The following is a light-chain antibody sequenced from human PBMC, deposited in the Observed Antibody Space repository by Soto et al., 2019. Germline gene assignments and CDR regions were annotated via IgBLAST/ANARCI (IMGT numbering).Light chain of an antibody. CDR1: SSNIGARYD. CDR3: QSYDTSLSGFDV. J-gene: IGLJ1*01. Sequence: QSVLTQPPSVSGAPGQRVTISCTGSSSNIGARYDVHWYQQLPGAAPKLLIYGDNNRPSGVPDRFSASKSGASASLAITGLQADDEADYYCQSYDTSLSGFDVFGTGTKLTVL. CDR2: GDN. V-gene: IGLV1-40*01.